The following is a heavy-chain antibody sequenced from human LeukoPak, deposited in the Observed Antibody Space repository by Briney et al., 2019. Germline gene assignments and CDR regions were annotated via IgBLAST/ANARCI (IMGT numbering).Heavy chain of an antibody. D-gene: IGHD4-17*01. J-gene: IGHJ4*02. CDR3: ARDYADYVGYFFFDY. CDR1: GFTFNNDA. CDR2: ISGGGETT. Sequence: PGGSLRLSCAASGFTFNNDAMNWVRQAPGKGLEWVSPISGGGETTYYADSAKGRFTISRDNSQNTLYLQMNSLRAEDTAVYYCARDYADYVGYFFFDYWGQGTLVTVSS. V-gene: IGHV3-23*01.